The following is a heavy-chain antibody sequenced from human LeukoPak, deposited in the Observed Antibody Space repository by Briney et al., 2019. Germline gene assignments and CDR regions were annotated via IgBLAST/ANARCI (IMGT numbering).Heavy chain of an antibody. CDR3: ARGGWYTWFDP. Sequence: PSETLSLICTVSGGSISSYSWSWIRQPPGKGLEWIGYIYDTGSTNYNPSLKSRATTSVDTSKNQFSLKLSSVTAADTAVYYCARGGWYTWFDPWGQGTLVTVSA. CDR2: IYDTGST. D-gene: IGHD6-19*01. V-gene: IGHV4-59*08. J-gene: IGHJ5*02. CDR1: GGSISSYS.